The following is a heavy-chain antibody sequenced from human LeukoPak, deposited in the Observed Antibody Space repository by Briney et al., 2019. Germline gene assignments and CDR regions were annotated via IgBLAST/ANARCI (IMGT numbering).Heavy chain of an antibody. CDR2: INFDGSTT. V-gene: IGHV3-74*01. CDR3: TRDRTTVTLFDY. D-gene: IGHD4-17*01. CDR1: GFTFSSHG. J-gene: IGHJ4*02. Sequence: PGGSLRLSCAASGFTFSSHGMHWVRLVPGKGLVWLSRINFDGSTTGYADSVKGRFTVSRDNAKNTLYLQMNSLRAEDTAVYYCTRDRTTVTLFDYWGEGTLVSVSS.